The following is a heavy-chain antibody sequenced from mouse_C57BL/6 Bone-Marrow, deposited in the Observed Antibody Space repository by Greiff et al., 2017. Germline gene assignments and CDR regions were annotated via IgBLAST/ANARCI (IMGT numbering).Heavy chain of an antibody. CDR3: AISTMIMSFAY. J-gene: IGHJ3*01. D-gene: IGHD2-4*01. CDR1: GYTFTSYW. CDR2: IDPSDSYT. V-gene: IGHV1-69*01. Sequence: VQLQQPGAELVMPGASVKLSCKASGYTFTSYWMHWVKQRPGQGLEWIGEIDPSDSYTNYNQKFKGKSTLTVDKSSRTAYIQLISLTSEDSAVYYCAISTMIMSFAYWGQGTLVTVSA.